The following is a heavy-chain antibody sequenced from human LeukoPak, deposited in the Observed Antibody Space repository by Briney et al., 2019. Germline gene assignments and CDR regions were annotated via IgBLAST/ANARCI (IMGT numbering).Heavy chain of an antibody. CDR2: ISGSGGST. CDR1: GFTFNDHA. CDR3: ARGGQNFDFWRFDY. V-gene: IGHV3-23*01. D-gene: IGHD3-3*01. Sequence: GGSLRLSCAGSGFTFNDHAMSWVRQAPGKGLEWVSSISGSGGSTYYADYVKGRSTISRDNSKNVVYFEMHSLRGEDTAVYFCARGGQNFDFWRFDYWGQGTLVTVSS. J-gene: IGHJ4*02.